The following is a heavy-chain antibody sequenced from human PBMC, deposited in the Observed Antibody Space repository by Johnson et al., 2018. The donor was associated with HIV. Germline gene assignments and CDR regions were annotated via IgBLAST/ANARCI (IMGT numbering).Heavy chain of an antibody. CDR3: ARDAPGKDAFDI. V-gene: IGHV3-30*03. J-gene: IGHJ3*02. CDR2: ISYDGSNK. CDR1: GFTFSSYG. Sequence: QVQLMESGGGVVQPGRSLRLSCAASGFTFSSYGMHWVRQAPGKGLEWVAVISYDGSNKYYPGSVKGRFTISRENAKNSLYLQINSLRAGDTAVYFCARDAPGKDAFDIWGQGTLVAVSS.